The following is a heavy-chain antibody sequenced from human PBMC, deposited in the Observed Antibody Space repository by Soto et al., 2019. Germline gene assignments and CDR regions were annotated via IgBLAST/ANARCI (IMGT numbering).Heavy chain of an antibody. J-gene: IGHJ6*02. V-gene: IGHV4-59*01. Sequence: SETLSLTCTVSGGSISGYYWSWIRQPPGKGLEWIGYIYYSGSTNYNPSLKSRVTISVDTSKNQFSLKLSSVTPADTAVYYCARAYGDYEYYYYGIDVWGQGTTVTVSS. CDR3: ARAYGDYEYYYYGIDV. D-gene: IGHD4-17*01. CDR2: IYYSGST. CDR1: GGSISGYY.